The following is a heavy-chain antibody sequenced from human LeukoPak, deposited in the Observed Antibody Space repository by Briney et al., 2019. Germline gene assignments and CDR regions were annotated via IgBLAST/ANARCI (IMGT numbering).Heavy chain of an antibody. V-gene: IGHV3-23*01. Sequence: GGSLRLSCAASGFTFSSCAMSWVRQAPGKGLEWVSSISGSGGSTYYADSVKGRFTVSRDNSKNTLYLQMNSLRAEDTAVYYCAKDRRIAVAGTNFDYWGQGTLVTVSS. CDR3: AKDRRIAVAGTNFDY. CDR2: ISGSGGST. CDR1: GFTFSSCA. D-gene: IGHD6-19*01. J-gene: IGHJ4*02.